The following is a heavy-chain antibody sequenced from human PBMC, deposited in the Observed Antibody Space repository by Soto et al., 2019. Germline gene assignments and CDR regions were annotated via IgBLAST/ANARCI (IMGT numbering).Heavy chain of an antibody. V-gene: IGHV4-31*01. CDR2: IYYSGNT. J-gene: IGHJ3*02. CDR1: GGSITTGGRY. Sequence: QVRLQEWGPGLVKPSQTLSLQCSVSGGSITTGGRYWSWIRQLPGQGLEWIWDIYYSGNTYYNAPRKSLVTISVQAAKNQFALKLSSVTAADTAVYYCAQALVFTGGDGFDIWGQGRLVTVSS. D-gene: IGHD1-1*01. CDR3: AQALVFTGGDGFDI.